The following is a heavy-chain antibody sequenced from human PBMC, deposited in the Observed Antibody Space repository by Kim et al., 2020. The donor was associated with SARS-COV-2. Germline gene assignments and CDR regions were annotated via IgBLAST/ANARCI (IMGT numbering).Heavy chain of an antibody. Sequence: GGSLRLSCTASGFTFSRYAMSWVRQAPGKGLEWVSSINYNSGNAYYADSVKGRFTISRDNSKDTMYLQMNSLRAEDTAKYHRASHYFGSGSFYNAMDYWGQGTLVTVSS. V-gene: IGHV3-23*01. J-gene: IGHJ4*02. CDR2: INYNSGNA. CDR1: GFTFSRYA. CDR3: ASHYFGSGSFYNAMDY. D-gene: IGHD3-10*01.